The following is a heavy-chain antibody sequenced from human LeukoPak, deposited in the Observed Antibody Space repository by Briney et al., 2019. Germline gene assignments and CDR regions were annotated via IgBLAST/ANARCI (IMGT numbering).Heavy chain of an antibody. CDR1: GGSISSYY. CDR2: IYYSGST. CDR3: ARDPLRITSWYFDL. Sequence: TPSETLSLTCTVSGGSISSYYWSWLRQPPGKGLEWIGYIYYSGSTNYNPSLKSRVTISVDTSKNQFSLKLSSVTAADTAVYYCARDPLRITSWYFDLWGRGTLVTVSS. V-gene: IGHV4-59*01. D-gene: IGHD3-10*01. J-gene: IGHJ2*01.